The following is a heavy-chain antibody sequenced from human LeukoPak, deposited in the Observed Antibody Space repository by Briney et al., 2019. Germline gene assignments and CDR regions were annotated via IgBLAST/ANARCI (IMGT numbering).Heavy chain of an antibody. CDR2: IYYSGST. V-gene: IGHV4-59*01. Sequence: SETLSLTCTVSGGSISSYYWSWIRQPPGKGLEWIGYIYYSGSTNYNPSLKSRVTISVDTSKNQFSLKLSSVAAADTAVYYCARVPRASDIWGQGTMVTVSS. J-gene: IGHJ3*02. CDR3: ARVPRASDI. CDR1: GGSISSYY.